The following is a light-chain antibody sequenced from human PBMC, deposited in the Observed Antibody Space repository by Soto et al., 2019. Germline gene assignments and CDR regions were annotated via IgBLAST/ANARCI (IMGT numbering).Light chain of an antibody. CDR3: QQYGSSPWT. CDR2: GAS. J-gene: IGKJ1*01. CDR1: QSVSSSY. V-gene: IGKV3-20*01. Sequence: EFVLTQSPGTLSLSPGERATLSCRASQSVSSSYLAWYQQKPGQAPRLLIYGASSRATGIPDRFSGSGSGTAFTLTISRLEPEDFAVYYCQQYGSSPWTFAQGTKVEIK.